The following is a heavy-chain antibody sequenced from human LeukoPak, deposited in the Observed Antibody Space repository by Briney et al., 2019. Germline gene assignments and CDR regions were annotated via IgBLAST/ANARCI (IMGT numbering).Heavy chain of an antibody. Sequence: SVKVSCKASGGTFSSYAISWVRQAPGQGLEWMGGIIPIFGTANYVQKFQGRVTITADESTSTAYMELSSLRSEDTAVYYCARDRGYCSGGSCYSGGYNWFDPWGQGTLVTVSS. CDR3: ARDRGYCSGGSCYSGGYNWFDP. D-gene: IGHD2-15*01. J-gene: IGHJ5*02. CDR1: GGTFSSYA. CDR2: IIPIFGTA. V-gene: IGHV1-69*01.